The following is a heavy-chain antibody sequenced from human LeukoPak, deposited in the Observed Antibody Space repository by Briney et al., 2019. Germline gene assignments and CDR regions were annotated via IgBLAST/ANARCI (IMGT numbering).Heavy chain of an antibody. J-gene: IGHJ4*02. D-gene: IGHD1-1*01. CDR2: INPSGGST. CDR3: ARDNSYLYFDY. V-gene: IGHV1-46*01. CDR1: GYTFTSYD. Sequence: ASVKVSCKASGYTFTSYDINWVRQATGQGLEWMGIINPSGGSTSYAQKFQGRVTMTRDTSTSTVYMELSSLRSEDTAVYYCARDNSYLYFDYRGQGTLVTVSS.